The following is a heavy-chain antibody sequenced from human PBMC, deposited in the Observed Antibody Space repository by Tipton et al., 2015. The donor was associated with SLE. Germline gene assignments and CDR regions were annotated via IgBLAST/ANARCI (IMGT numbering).Heavy chain of an antibody. D-gene: IGHD2-21*02. V-gene: IGHV3-23*01. CDR3: ANGRQGLVATRDF. J-gene: IGHJ4*02. Sequence: SLRLSCEAYGFTFSDYAMSWVRQAPGKGPEWVSGISRRSGDHTYYADSVKGRLTISRDNSKNTLYLQMNSLRAEDTGVYFCANGRQGLVATRDFWGLGTLVTVSS. CDR1: GFTFSDYA. CDR2: ISRRSGDHT.